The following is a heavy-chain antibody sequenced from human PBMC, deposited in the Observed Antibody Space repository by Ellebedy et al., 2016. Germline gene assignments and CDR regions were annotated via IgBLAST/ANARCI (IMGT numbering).Heavy chain of an antibody. J-gene: IGHJ4*02. V-gene: IGHV3-30*18. Sequence: GGSLRLSCAASGFSFSSYGMHWVRQAPGKGLEWVAVISYDGSSQDYADSMKGRFTISRDNSKNTVYLQMNSLRTEDTAMYYCAKDAVEGYYDILTAPEYWGQGTLVTVSS. CDR1: GFSFSSYG. CDR2: ISYDGSSQ. CDR3: AKDAVEGYYDILTAPEY. D-gene: IGHD3-9*01.